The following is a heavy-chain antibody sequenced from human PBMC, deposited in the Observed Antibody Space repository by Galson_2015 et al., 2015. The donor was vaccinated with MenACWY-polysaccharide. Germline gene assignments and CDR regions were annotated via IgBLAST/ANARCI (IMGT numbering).Heavy chain of an antibody. CDR3: AKRSGVTTGTDFDY. J-gene: IGHJ4*02. Sequence: LRLSCAASGFPFSSYAMSWVRQAPGKGLEWVSAISVTGGGTYYADSVKGRFTISRDNSKNTLYLQMNSLRVEDTAVYYCAKRSGVTTGTDFDYWGQGTLVTVSS. CDR2: ISVTGGGT. CDR1: GFPFSSYA. D-gene: IGHD1-1*01. V-gene: IGHV3-23*01.